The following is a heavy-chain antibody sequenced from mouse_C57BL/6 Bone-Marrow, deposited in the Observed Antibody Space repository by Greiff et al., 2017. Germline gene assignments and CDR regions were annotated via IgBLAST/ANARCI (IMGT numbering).Heavy chain of an antibody. V-gene: IGHV1-59*01. CDR1: GYTFTRYW. J-gene: IGHJ2*01. Sequence: VQLQQPGAELVRPGTSVKLSCQASGYTFTRYWMHWVKQRPGQGLEWIGVIDPSDSYTNYNQKFKGKSTLTVDTSSSPAYMQLSRLTSEDSAVYDGALITTVGADYWGQGTALTVSS. CDR2: IDPSDSYT. CDR3: ALITTVGADY. D-gene: IGHD1-1*01.